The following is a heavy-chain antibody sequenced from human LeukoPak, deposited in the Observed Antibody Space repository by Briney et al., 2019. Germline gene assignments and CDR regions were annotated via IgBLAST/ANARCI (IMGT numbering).Heavy chain of an antibody. V-gene: IGHV1-18*01. CDR2: ISAQHGQT. Sequence: ASVKVSCKTSGYSENFYGITWVRQVAGQGLEWMGWISAQHGQTEYAPNSQDRVTMTADTYTNTAYMELRSLRSDDTAVYYCAGSLGYCTSNVCYLKYWGQGTLVTVSS. D-gene: IGHD2-8*01. J-gene: IGHJ4*02. CDR3: AGSLGYCTSNVCYLKY. CDR1: GYSENFYG.